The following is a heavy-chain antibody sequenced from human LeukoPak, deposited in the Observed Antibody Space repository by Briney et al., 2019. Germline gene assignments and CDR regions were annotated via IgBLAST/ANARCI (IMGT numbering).Heavy chain of an antibody. D-gene: IGHD6-13*01. CDR1: GGSISSSSYY. Sequence: SETLSLTCTVSGGSISSSSYYWGWIRQPPGKGLEWIGSIYYSGSTYYNPSLKGRVTISVDTSKNQFSLKLSSVTAADTAVYYCARDPHSSSWPNWFDPWGQGTLVTVSS. CDR2: IYYSGST. V-gene: IGHV4-39*07. J-gene: IGHJ5*02. CDR3: ARDPHSSSWPNWFDP.